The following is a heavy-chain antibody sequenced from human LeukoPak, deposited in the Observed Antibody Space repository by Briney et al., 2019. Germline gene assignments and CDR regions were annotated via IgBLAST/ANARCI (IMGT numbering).Heavy chain of an antibody. J-gene: IGHJ4*02. V-gene: IGHV3-53*01. CDR1: GFTVSSYY. CDR3: ARDPGGGYCRGDSCPPN. CDR2: IYSGGST. D-gene: IGHD2-15*01. Sequence: GGSLRLFCAASGFTVSSYYMSLVRQAPGKGLWGVSVIYSGGSTYYADSVKGRFTISRDNSRNTLYLQMNSLRAEDTAVYYCARDPGGGYCRGDSCPPNWGQGPLVTVSS.